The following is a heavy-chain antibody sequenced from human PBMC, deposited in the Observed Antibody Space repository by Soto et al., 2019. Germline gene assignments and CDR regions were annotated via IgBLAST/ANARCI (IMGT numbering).Heavy chain of an antibody. J-gene: IGHJ6*02. CDR1: GYSFTSYW. V-gene: IGHV5-10-1*01. CDR2: IDPSDSYT. D-gene: IGHD5-18*01. Sequence: GESLKISCKGSGYSFTSYWISWVRQMPGKGLEWMGRIDPSDSYTNYSPSFQGHVTISADKSISTAYLQWSSLKASDTAMYYCARKNMVTDYYYYCMDVWGQGTTVTLSS. CDR3: ARKNMVTDYYYYCMDV.